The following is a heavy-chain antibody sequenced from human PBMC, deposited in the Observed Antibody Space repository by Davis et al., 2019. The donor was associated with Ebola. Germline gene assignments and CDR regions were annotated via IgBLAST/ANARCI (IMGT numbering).Heavy chain of an antibody. V-gene: IGHV4-59*12. CDR3: ARLSGLFSSSSGALYFDL. Sequence: SEALSLTCTVSGGSISNYYWSWIRQPAGKGLEWFGEINQRGRITYNPLLESRVTISVDTSKNQFSLKLRSVTAADTAVYFCARLSGLFSSSSGALYFDLWGRGTLVSVSS. D-gene: IGHD6-6*01. J-gene: IGHJ2*01. CDR1: GGSISNYY. CDR2: INQRGRI.